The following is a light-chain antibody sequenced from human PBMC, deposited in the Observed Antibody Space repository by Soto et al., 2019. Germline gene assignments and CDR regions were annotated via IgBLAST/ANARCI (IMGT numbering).Light chain of an antibody. Sequence: DIQMTQSPSSLSASVGDRVTITCQASQDISNYLNWYQQKPGKAPKLLIYDASNLETGVTSRFRGSGSGTDFTFTNSSLQPEDIATYYCQQYDNHPLTFGGGTKVEIK. CDR1: QDISNY. J-gene: IGKJ4*01. V-gene: IGKV1-33*01. CDR3: QQYDNHPLT. CDR2: DAS.